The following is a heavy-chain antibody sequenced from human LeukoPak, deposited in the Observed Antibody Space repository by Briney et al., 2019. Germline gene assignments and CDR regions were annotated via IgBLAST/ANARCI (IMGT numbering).Heavy chain of an antibody. D-gene: IGHD3-9*01. J-gene: IGHJ4*02. CDR3: ARVRYYDIPLDY. V-gene: IGHV3-23*01. CDR2: ISGSTDST. CDR1: GFTFSSYA. Sequence: GGSLRLSCAASGFTFSSYAMSWVRQAPGKGLEWVSAISGSTDSTYYADSVKGRFTISRDNSKNTLYLQMNSLRAEDTAVYYCARVRYYDIPLDYWGQGTLVTVSS.